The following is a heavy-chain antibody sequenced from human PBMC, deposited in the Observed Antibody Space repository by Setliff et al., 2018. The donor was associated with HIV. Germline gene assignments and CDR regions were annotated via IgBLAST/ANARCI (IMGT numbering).Heavy chain of an antibody. CDR3: ARGVPLLPPHY. V-gene: IGHV4-61*10. Sequence: PSETLSLTCTVSGDSISSGGYYWSWIRQPAGQGLEWIGRIYTSGNTNYNPSTNYNPSLKSRVTISVDTSKNQFSLKLSSVTAADTAVYYCARGVPLLPPHYWGQGTLVTVSS. J-gene: IGHJ4*02. D-gene: IGHD2-21*02. CDR1: GDSISSGGYY. CDR2: IYTSGNT.